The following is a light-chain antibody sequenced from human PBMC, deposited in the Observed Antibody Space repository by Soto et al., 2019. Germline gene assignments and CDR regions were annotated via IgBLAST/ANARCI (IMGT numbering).Light chain of an antibody. CDR1: QSVSGN. Sequence: EIVMTQSPATLSVSPGERATLSCRASQSVSGNLAWYQQKPGQAPRLLIYGASTRATGIPSRFSGSGSGTELTLTISSLRSEDFAVYYCQQDNNWPRTFGQGTKVEIK. CDR3: QQDNNWPRT. V-gene: IGKV3-15*01. J-gene: IGKJ1*01. CDR2: GAS.